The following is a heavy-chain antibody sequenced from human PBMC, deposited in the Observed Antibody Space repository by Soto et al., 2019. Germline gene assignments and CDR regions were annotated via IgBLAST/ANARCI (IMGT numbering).Heavy chain of an antibody. D-gene: IGHD3-3*01. V-gene: IGHV4-4*02. Sequence: SETLSLTCAVSGGSISSSNWWSWVRQPPGKGLEWIGEIYHSGSTNYNPSLKSRVTISVDTSKNQFSLKLSSVTAADMAVYYCARDQGDDFWSGFDYWGQGTLVTVSS. CDR1: GGSISSSNW. J-gene: IGHJ4*02. CDR3: ARDQGDDFWSGFDY. CDR2: IYHSGST.